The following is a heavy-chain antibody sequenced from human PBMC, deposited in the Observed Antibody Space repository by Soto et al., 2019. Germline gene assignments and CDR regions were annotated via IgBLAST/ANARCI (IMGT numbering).Heavy chain of an antibody. CDR3: ARDGYYYGSGSYYVPSNWFDP. CDR1: GYTFTSYG. J-gene: IGHJ5*02. V-gene: IGHV1-18*01. Sequence: ASVKVSCKASGYTFTSYGISWVRLAPGQGLEWMGWISAYNGNTNYAQKLQGRVTMTTDTSTSTAYMELRSLRSDDTAVYYCARDGYYYGSGSYYVPSNWFDPWGQGTLVTVSS. CDR2: ISAYNGNT. D-gene: IGHD3-10*01.